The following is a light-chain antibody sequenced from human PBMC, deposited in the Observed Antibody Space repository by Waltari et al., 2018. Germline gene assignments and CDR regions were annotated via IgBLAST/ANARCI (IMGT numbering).Light chain of an antibody. CDR3: SSYAGSGSPRV. Sequence: QSALIQPASVSGSPGQSITMSCTETNSDFGSYNLVSWYQPHPGKAPKCLIYEGSKRPSGVSYRFSGSKSGNTASLTISGLQADDEADYYCSSYAGSGSPRVFGGGTKLTVL. V-gene: IGLV2-23*01. CDR1: NSDFGSYNL. J-gene: IGLJ3*02. CDR2: EGS.